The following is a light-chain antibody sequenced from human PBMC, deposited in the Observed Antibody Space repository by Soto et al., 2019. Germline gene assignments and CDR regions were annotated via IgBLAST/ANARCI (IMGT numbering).Light chain of an antibody. J-gene: IGKJ2*01. CDR1: ESIYSW. CDR3: QQYYSYLGYN. Sequence: DIQMTQSPSTLSASVGDRVTITCRASESIYSWLAWYQQKPGKAPKLLIYKTSSLESGVPSRFSGSGSGTEVTLNISGLQPDDFATYYCQQYYSYLGYNFGQGTKLEIK. V-gene: IGKV1-5*03. CDR2: KTS.